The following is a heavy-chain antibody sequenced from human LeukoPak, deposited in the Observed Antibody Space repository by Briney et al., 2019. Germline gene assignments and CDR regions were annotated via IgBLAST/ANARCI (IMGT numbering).Heavy chain of an antibody. CDR3: ARDPIPGSGWYDY. V-gene: IGHV1-2*04. J-gene: IGHJ4*02. D-gene: IGHD6-19*01. Sequence: ASVKVSCKASGYTFTGYYMHWVRQAPGQGLEWMGWINPNSGGTNYAQKFQGWVTMTRDTSISTAYMELSRLRSDDTAVYYCARDPIPGSGWYDYWGQGTLVTVSS. CDR2: INPNSGGT. CDR1: GYTFTGYY.